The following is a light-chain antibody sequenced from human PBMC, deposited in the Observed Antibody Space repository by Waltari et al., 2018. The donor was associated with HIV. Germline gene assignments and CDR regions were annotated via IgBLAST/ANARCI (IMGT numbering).Light chain of an antibody. J-gene: IGLJ3*02. CDR1: SSDVGGYDY. V-gene: IGLV2-14*01. CDR3: SSYTSSSALEVV. Sequence: QSALTQPASVSGSLGQSLTLPCTGTSSDVGGYDYVSRDQQHPGSAPNTLIYDVSNRPSGVSNRFSGSKSGNTASLTISGLQAEDEADYHCSSYTSSSALEVVFGGGTTLTVL. CDR2: DVS.